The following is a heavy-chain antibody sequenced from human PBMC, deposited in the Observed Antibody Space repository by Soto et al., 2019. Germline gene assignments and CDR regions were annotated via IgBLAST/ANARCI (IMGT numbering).Heavy chain of an antibody. CDR1: GFTFSSYG. J-gene: IGHJ6*02. V-gene: IGHV3-30*18. Sequence: GGSLRLSCAASGFTFSSYGMHWVRQAPGKGLEWVAVISYDGSNKYYADSVKGRFTISRDNSKNTLYLQMNSLRAEDTAVYYCAKDLPGGGNRLGRSDYYYYYGMDVWGQGTTVTVSS. D-gene: IGHD2-15*01. CDR2: ISYDGSNK. CDR3: AKDLPGGGNRLGRSDYYYYYGMDV.